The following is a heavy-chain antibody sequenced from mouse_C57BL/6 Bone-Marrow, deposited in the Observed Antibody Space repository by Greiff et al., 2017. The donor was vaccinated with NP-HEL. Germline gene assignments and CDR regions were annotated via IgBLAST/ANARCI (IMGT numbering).Heavy chain of an antibody. Sequence: GGGLVQPKGSLKLSCAASGFSFNTYAMNWVRQAPGKGLEWVARIRSKSNNYATYYADSVKDRFTISRDDSESMLYLQMNNLKTEDTAMYYCVRQGYDPFDYWGQGTTLTVSS. J-gene: IGHJ2*01. CDR1: GFSFNTYA. D-gene: IGHD2-3*01. CDR2: IRSKSNNYAT. CDR3: VRQGYDPFDY. V-gene: IGHV10-1*01.